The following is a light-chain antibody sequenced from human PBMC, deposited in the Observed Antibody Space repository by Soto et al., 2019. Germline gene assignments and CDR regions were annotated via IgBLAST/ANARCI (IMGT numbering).Light chain of an antibody. J-gene: IGLJ3*02. Sequence: QPVLTQPASVSGSPGQSITISCTGTSSDVGSYNLVSWYQQHPGKAPKLMIYEVSKRPSGVSNRFSGSKSGNTASLTISGLQAEDEADYYCCSYAGSSTFPWVFGGGTKLTVL. CDR2: EVS. CDR1: SSDVGSYNL. V-gene: IGLV2-23*02. CDR3: CSYAGSSTFPWV.